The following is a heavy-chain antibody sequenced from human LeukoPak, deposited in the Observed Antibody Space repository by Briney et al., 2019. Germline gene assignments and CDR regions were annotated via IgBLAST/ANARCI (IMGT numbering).Heavy chain of an antibody. V-gene: IGHV3-21*01. CDR2: ISSSSYI. J-gene: IGHJ4*02. D-gene: IGHD3-22*01. CDR3: ARDSYTYYYDSSGYSDFDY. Sequence: GRSLRLSCAASGFTFSSYSMNWVRQAPGKGLEWVSYISSSSYIYYADSVKGRFTISRDNAKNSLYLQMNSLRAEDTAVYYCARDSYTYYYDSSGYSDFDYWGQGTLVTVSS. CDR1: GFTFSSYS.